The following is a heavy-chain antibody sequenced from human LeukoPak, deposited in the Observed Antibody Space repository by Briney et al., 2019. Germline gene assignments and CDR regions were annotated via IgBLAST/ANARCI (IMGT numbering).Heavy chain of an antibody. CDR3: ARAVANWFDP. CDR1: GGSINSGSHY. CDR2: IYPSGRT. Sequence: SQTLSLTCTVSGGSINSGSHYWSWIRQPAGKGLDWVGHIYPSGRTNYNPSLTSRVTIAIDTSKNQFSLKLSSVTAADTAVYYCARAVANWFDPWGQGTLVTVSS. J-gene: IGHJ5*02. V-gene: IGHV4-61*09.